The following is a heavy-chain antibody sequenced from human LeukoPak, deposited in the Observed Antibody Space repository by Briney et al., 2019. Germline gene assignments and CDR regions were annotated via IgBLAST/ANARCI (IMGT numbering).Heavy chain of an antibody. CDR3: AREVGVVPGAIHYYSYGLDV. J-gene: IGHJ6*02. CDR1: GFTFSSYE. Sequence: GGSLRLSCAASGFTFSSYEMNWVRQAPGKGLEWVSSISSSGSYIYYADSVKGRFTISRDNAKNSLYLQMSSLRAEDTAVYYCAREVGVVPGAIHYYSYGLDVWGQGTTVTVSS. V-gene: IGHV3-21*01. CDR2: ISSSGSYI. D-gene: IGHD3-16*01.